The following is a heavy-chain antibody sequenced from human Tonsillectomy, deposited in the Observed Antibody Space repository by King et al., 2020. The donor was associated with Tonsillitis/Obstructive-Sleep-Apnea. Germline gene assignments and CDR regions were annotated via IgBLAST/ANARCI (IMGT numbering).Heavy chain of an antibody. CDR1: GYSFTNYW. CDR3: ARLSSRCSGGRCYIEDSAFDI. V-gene: IGHV5-51*01. Sequence: QLVQSGAEVKKPGESLKISCKGSGYSFTNYWIGWVRQMPGKGLEWMGIIYPGDSDTRYSPSFQGQVTISTDKSISTAYLQWSSLKASDTGMYYCARLSSRCSGGRCYIEDSAFDIWGQGTMVTVSS. CDR2: IYPGDSDT. D-gene: IGHD2-15*01. J-gene: IGHJ3*02.